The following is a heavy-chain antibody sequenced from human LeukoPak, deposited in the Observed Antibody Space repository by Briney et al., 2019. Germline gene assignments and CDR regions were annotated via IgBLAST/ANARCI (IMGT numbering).Heavy chain of an antibody. V-gene: IGHV1-69*13. J-gene: IGHJ6*02. CDR1: GYTFTSYA. CDR3: AISPGSKGYYYYGMDV. CDR2: IIPIFGTA. Sequence: SVKVSCKASGYTFTSYAMNWVRQAPGQGLEWMGGIIPIFGTANYAQKFQGRVTITADESTSTAYMELSSLRSEDTAVYYCAISPGSKGYYYYGMDVWGQGTTVTVSS. D-gene: IGHD3-10*01.